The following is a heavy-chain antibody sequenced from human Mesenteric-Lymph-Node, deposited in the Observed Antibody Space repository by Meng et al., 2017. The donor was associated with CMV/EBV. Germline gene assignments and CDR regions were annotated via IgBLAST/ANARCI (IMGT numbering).Heavy chain of an antibody. CDR3: ARDKIFGVVKYRFDP. V-gene: IGHV3-21*01. CDR1: GFTFSGYS. CDR2: ISSSSNYI. D-gene: IGHD3-3*01. Sequence: GESLKISCAASGFTFSGYSMNWVRQAPGKGLEWVSSISSSSNYIYYADSLKGRFTISRDNAKNSLYLQMNSLRAEDTAVYYCARDKIFGVVKYRFDPWGQGTLVTVSS. J-gene: IGHJ5*02.